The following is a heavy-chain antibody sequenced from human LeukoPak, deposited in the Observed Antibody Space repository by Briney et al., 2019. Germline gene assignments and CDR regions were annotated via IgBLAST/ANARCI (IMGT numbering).Heavy chain of an antibody. J-gene: IGHJ4*02. V-gene: IGHV3-33*01. Sequence: PGGSLRLSCAASGFTFGSFGMHWVRQAPGKGLEWVTVIWYDGSNKYYADSVKGRFTTSRDNSKNTLYLQMNSLRVEDTAVYYCARDGYSYGSIDYWGQGTLVTVSS. CDR3: ARDGYSYGSIDY. D-gene: IGHD5-18*01. CDR1: GFTFGSFG. CDR2: IWYDGSNK.